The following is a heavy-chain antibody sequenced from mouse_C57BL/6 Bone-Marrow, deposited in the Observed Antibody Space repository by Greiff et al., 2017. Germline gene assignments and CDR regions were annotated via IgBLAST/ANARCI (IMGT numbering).Heavy chain of an antibody. CDR2: INSDGGST. J-gene: IGHJ4*01. V-gene: IGHV5-2*01. CDR3: VNYDESSYAMDY. CDR1: EYEFPSHD. D-gene: IGHD2-4*01. Sequence: EVKLMESGGGLVQPGESLKLSCESNEYEFPSHDMSWVRKTPEKRLELVAAINSDGGSTYYPDTMESRFIISRDNTKKTLYLQMSSLRSEDTALYYCVNYDESSYAMDYWGQGTSVTVSS.